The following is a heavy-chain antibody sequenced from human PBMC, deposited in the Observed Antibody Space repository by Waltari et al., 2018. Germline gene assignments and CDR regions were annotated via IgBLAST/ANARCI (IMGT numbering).Heavy chain of an antibody. CDR2: INHSGST. J-gene: IGHJ6*04. CDR1: GGSFSGYY. Sequence: QVQLQQWGAGLLKPSETLSLTCAVYGGSFSGYYWSWIRQPPGKGLEWIGEINHSGSTNYSPSLKSRVTISVDTSKNQFSLKLSSVTAADTAVYYCARESRSSTSGVWGKGTTVTVSS. CDR3: ARESRSSTSGV. V-gene: IGHV4-34*01. D-gene: IGHD6-13*01.